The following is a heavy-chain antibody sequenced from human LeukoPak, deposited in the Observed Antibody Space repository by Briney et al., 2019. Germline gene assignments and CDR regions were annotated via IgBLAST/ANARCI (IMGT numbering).Heavy chain of an antibody. J-gene: IGHJ4*02. CDR3: ASLGTMIGEYYFDY. V-gene: IGHV4-4*07. CDR1: GGSISSYY. D-gene: IGHD3-10*02. CDR2: IYTSGST. Sequence: PSETLSLTCTVSGGSISSYYWSWIRQPAGKGLEWIGRIYTSGSTNYNPSLKSRVTMSVDTSKNQFSLKLSSVTAADTAVYYCASLGTMIGEYYFDYWGQGTLVTVSS.